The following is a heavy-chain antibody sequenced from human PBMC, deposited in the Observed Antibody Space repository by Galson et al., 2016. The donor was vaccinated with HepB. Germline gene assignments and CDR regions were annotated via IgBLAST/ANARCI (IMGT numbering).Heavy chain of an antibody. CDR2: IRGDGNQK. Sequence: SLRLSCAGSGFTFSNYWMTWVRQAPGKGLEWVANIRGDGNQKYHVDSVRGRFTISRDNAKNSLYLQMNSLRAEDTAVYYCARKGFSGGYFDYWGQGTLVTVSS. CDR1: GFTFSNYW. D-gene: IGHD4-23*01. CDR3: ARKGFSGGYFDY. V-gene: IGHV3-7*01. J-gene: IGHJ4*02.